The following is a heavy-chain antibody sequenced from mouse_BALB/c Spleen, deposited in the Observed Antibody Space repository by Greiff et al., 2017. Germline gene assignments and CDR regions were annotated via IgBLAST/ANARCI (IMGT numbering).Heavy chain of an antibody. J-gene: IGHJ4*01. V-gene: IGHV2-9*02. CDR1: GFSLTSYG. D-gene: IGHD2-10*02. Sequence: VQLKESGPGLVAPSQSLSITCTVSGFSLTSYGVHWVRQPPGKGLEWLGVIWAGGSTNYNSALMSRRSISKDNSKSQVFLKMNSLQTDDTAMYYCAREYGNYYYAMDYWGQGTSVTVSS. CDR3: AREYGNYYYAMDY. CDR2: IWAGGST.